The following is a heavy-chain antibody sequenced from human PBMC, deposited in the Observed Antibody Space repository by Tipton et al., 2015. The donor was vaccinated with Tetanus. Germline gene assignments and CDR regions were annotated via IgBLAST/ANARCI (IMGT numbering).Heavy chain of an antibody. CDR2: ICHSGST. CDR3: ARDQGGGRVARLNWFDP. V-gene: IGHV4-31*11. J-gene: IGHJ5*02. D-gene: IGHD3-16*01. Sequence: TLSLTCGVSGESVSGTYWSWIRQPPGKGLEWIGYICHSGSTYYNASLKSRLDISLDTSKNQFSLRLASVTVADTAVYYCARDQGGGRVARLNWFDPWGQGTLVTVSS. CDR1: GESVSGTY.